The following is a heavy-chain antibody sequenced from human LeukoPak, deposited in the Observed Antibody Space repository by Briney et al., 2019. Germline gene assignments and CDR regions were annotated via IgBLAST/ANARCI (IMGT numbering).Heavy chain of an antibody. CDR1: GGSIRNYY. V-gene: IGHV4-59*08. D-gene: IGHD6-19*01. CDR2: IHYSGRT. Sequence: SETLSLTCTVSGGSIRNYYWDWVRQPPGKGLEWVGYIHYSGRTSYNPSLKSRVSISVDTSKEQFSLRVNPVTAADTAVYYCARRVAVTGIYCFDHWGQGTPVTVSS. CDR3: ARRVAVTGIYCFDH. J-gene: IGHJ4*02.